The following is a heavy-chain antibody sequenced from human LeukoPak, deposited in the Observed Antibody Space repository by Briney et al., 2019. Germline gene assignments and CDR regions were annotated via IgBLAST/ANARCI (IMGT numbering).Heavy chain of an antibody. CDR2: INPNSGGT. J-gene: IGHJ3*02. CDR1: GYTFTGYY. D-gene: IGHD1-1*01. CDR3: AREVLERQGDAFDI. V-gene: IGHV1-2*02. Sequence: ASVKVSCKASGYTFTGYYMHWVRQAPGQGLEWMGWINPNSGGTNCAQKFQGRVTMTRDTSISTAYMELSRLRSDDTAVYYCAREVLERQGDAFDIWGQGTMVTVSS.